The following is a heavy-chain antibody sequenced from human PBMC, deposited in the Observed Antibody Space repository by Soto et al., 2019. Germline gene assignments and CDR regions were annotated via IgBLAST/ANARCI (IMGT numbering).Heavy chain of an antibody. J-gene: IGHJ4*02. CDR1: GFTFSTFA. V-gene: IGHV3-23*01. CDR3: AKRYAGVY. CDR2: ISKDGGST. Sequence: GGSLRLSCAASGFTFSTFAMSWVRQAPGKGLEWVSGISKDGGSTYYADSVKGRFTISRDNSKNTLFLQMNSLRAEDTAIYYCAKRYAGVYSGLGTLVTVSS. D-gene: IGHD2-8*01.